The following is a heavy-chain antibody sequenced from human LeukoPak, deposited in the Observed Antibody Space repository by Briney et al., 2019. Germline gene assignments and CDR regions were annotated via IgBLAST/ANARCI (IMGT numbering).Heavy chain of an antibody. CDR1: GGSFSGYY. J-gene: IGHJ4*02. V-gene: IGHV4-34*01. CDR2: INQSGST. D-gene: IGHD2-21*02. Sequence: PSETLSLTCAVYGGSFSGYYCSSIRQPPGNGLEWIGEINQSGSTNYNPSLKSRVTISVDTSKNQFSLKLSSVTDADTAVYYCARGPDTTGICGGDCSFDYWGQGTLVTVYS. CDR3: ARGPDTTGICGGDCSFDY.